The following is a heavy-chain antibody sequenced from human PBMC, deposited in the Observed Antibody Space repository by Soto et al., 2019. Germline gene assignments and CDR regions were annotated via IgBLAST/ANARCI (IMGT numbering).Heavy chain of an antibody. D-gene: IGHD6-6*01. CDR1: GLMFNTYA. Sequence: GGSLRLSCEASGLMFNTYAMTWVRQAPGKGLEWVATITGTGGGTYYADSVKGRFTISRDNSNNRLYLQMYSLRAEDTAVYFCANRPRYYNMDVWGQGTTVTVSS. J-gene: IGHJ6*02. CDR3: ANRPRYYNMDV. V-gene: IGHV3-23*01. CDR2: ITGTGGGT.